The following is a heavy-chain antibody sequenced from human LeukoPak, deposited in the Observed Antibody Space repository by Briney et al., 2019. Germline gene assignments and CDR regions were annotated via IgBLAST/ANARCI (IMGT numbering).Heavy chain of an antibody. CDR1: GGSISSYY. J-gene: IGHJ4*02. CDR3: ARVPNSGWYYFDY. V-gene: IGHV4-59*01. CDR2: IYYSGST. Sequence: SETLSLTCTVSGGSISSYYWSWIRQPPGKGLEWIGYIYYSGSTSYNPSLKSRVTISAGTSKNQFSLKLSSVTAADTAVYYCARVPNSGWYYFDYWGQGTLVTVSS. D-gene: IGHD6-19*01.